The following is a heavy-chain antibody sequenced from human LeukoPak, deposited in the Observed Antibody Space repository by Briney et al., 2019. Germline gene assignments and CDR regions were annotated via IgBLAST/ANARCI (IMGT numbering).Heavy chain of an antibody. CDR1: GGTFISYD. J-gene: IGHJ4*02. D-gene: IGHD6-6*01. CDR3: ARSLYSSSSEVWYFDY. V-gene: IGHV1-69*05. CDR2: IIHIYGTA. Sequence: SVKVSCKASGGTFISYDISWVRQAPGQGREWMGGIIHIYGTANYAQKCQGRVTITTDDSTSTASMELSTLRSEDTAVYYCARSLYSSSSEVWYFDYWGQGTLVTVSS.